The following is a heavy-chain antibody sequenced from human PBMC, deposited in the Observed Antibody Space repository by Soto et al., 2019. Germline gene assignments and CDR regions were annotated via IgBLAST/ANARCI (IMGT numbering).Heavy chain of an antibody. CDR3: AKDRGGGYRDY. CDR1: GFTFSSYG. Sequence: QVQLVESGGGVVQPGRSLRLSCAASGFTFSSYGMHWVRQAPGKGLEWVAVISYDGSNKYYADSVKGRFTISRDNSKNTLYLQRNGLRAGETAVYYCAKDRGGGYRDYWGQGPLVTVSS. CDR2: ISYDGSNK. D-gene: IGHD5-18*01. J-gene: IGHJ4*02. V-gene: IGHV3-30*18.